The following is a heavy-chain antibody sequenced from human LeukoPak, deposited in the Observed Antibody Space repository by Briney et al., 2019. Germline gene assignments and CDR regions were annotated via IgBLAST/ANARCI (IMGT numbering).Heavy chain of an antibody. CDR1: GYTFTSYD. CDR3: AREAYYGSGSYWTGYYYYGMDV. V-gene: IGHV1-8*01. D-gene: IGHD3-10*01. CDR2: MNPNSGNT. Sequence: ASVKVSCKASGYTFTSYDINWVRQATGQGLEWMGWMNPNSGNTGYAQKFQGRVTMTRNTSISTAYMELSSLRSEDTAVYYCAREAYYGSGSYWTGYYYYGMDVWGQGTMVTVSS. J-gene: IGHJ6*02.